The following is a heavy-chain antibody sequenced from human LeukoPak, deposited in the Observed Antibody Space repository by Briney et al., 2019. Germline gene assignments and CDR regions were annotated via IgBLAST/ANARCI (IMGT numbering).Heavy chain of an antibody. D-gene: IGHD3-10*01. CDR2: ISSSGSTI. J-gene: IGHJ4*02. V-gene: IGHV3-11*04. Sequence: GGSLRLSCAASGFTFSDYYMSWIRQAPGKGLEWVSYISSSGSTIYYADSVKGQFTISRDNAKNSLDLQMNSLRVEDTGIYYCVKVAKYYYGSETYYFFEHWGQGTPVTASS. CDR3: VKVAKYYYGSETYYFFEH. CDR1: GFTFSDYY.